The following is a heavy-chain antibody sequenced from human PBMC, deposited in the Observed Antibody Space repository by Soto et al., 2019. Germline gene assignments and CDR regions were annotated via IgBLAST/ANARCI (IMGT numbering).Heavy chain of an antibody. CDR1: GFTFSGSA. J-gene: IGHJ6*02. CDR2: IRSKANSYAT. Sequence: GGSLRLSCAASGFTFSGSAIHWVRQASGKGLEWVGRIRSKANSYATAYAASVKGRFTISRDDSKNTAYLQMNSLKTEDTAVYYCTRHRDVYYYYGMDVWGQGTTVTVSS. CDR3: TRHRDVYYYYGMDV. V-gene: IGHV3-73*01.